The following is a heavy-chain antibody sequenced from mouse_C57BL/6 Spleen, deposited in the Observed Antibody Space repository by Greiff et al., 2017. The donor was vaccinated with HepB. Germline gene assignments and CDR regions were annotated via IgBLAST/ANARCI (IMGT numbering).Heavy chain of an antibody. CDR1: GYTFTSYW. D-gene: IGHD1-1*01. V-gene: IGHV1-55*01. CDR3: AREKDITTVVEDYAMDY. CDR2: IYPGSGST. J-gene: IGHJ4*01. Sequence: QVQLQQPGAELVKPGASVKMSCKASGYTFTSYWITWVKQRPGQGLEWIGDIYPGSGSTNYNEKFKSKATLTVDTSSSTAYMQLSSLTSEDSAVYYCAREKDITTVVEDYAMDYWGQGTSVTVSS.